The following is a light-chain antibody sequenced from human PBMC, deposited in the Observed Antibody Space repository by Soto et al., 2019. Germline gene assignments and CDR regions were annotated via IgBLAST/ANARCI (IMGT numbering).Light chain of an antibody. CDR3: QQYSNYSPYT. CDR2: DAS. CDR1: QSISYW. V-gene: IGKV1-5*01. J-gene: IGKJ2*01. Sequence: DIQLTQSPSTLSASVGDRVIITCRASQSISYWLAWYQQKPGRAPRLLIFDASTLESGVPSRFSGSGSGTEFTLTISSLQPDVFATYYCQQYSNYSPYTFGQGTKLEIE.